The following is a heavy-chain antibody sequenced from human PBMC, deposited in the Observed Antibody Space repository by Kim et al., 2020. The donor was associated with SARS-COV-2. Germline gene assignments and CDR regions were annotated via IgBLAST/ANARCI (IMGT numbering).Heavy chain of an antibody. Sequence: SETLSLTCAVYGGSFSGYYWSWIRQPPGKGLEWIGEINHSGSTNYNPSLKSRVTISVDTSKNQFSLKLSSVTAADTAVYYCARVIAASYRVFDYWGQGTLVTVSS. D-gene: IGHD6-6*01. CDR2: INHSGST. J-gene: IGHJ4*02. V-gene: IGHV4-34*01. CDR3: ARVIAASYRVFDY. CDR1: GGSFSGYY.